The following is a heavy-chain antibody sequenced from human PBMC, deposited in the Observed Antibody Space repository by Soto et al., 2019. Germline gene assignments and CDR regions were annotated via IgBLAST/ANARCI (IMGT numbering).Heavy chain of an antibody. J-gene: IGHJ5*02. D-gene: IGHD1-1*01. V-gene: IGHV4-59*08. CDR1: GGSITNNY. CDR2: SYYSGST. CDR3: ARRQNWNNLFDT. Sequence: QVQLQESGPGQVKPAETLSLTCTVSGGSITNNYWSWIRKSPGKGLEWIGCSYYSGSTSYNPSLRSRVTISIDTSKTQFSLRLRSVTAADTAVYYCARRQNWNNLFDTWGQGTLVTVSS.